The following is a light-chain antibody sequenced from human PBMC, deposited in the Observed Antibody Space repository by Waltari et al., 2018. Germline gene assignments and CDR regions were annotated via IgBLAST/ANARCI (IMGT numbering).Light chain of an antibody. V-gene: IGLV1-40*01. Sequence: QSVLTQPPSVSGAPGQRVIISFTGSSSNIGTGHDVHWYQQLPGTAPKLLISANTNRPSGVPDRFSASKSGTSASLAITGLQAEDEADYYCQSYDSSLSGRVFGGGTKLTVL. CDR2: ANT. CDR3: QSYDSSLSGRV. J-gene: IGLJ3*02. CDR1: SSNIGTGHD.